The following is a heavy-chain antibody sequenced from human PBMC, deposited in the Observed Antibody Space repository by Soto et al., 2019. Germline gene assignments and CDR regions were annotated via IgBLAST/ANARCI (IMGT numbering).Heavy chain of an antibody. CDR1: GFTFSSYS. J-gene: IGHJ4*02. D-gene: IGHD3-3*01. V-gene: IGHV3-21*01. CDR3: ANSPTAHVLRFLEWSIDY. Sequence: PGGSLRLSCATSGFTFSSYSMNWVRQAPGKGLEWVSSISSSSSYIYYADSVKGRFTISRDNAKNSLYLQMNSLRAEDTAVYYCANSPTAHVLRFLEWSIDYWRQGTLVTVSS. CDR2: ISSSSSYI.